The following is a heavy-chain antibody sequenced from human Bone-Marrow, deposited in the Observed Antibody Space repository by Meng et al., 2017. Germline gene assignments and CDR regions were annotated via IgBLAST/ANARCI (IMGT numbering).Heavy chain of an antibody. J-gene: IGHJ4*02. V-gene: IGHV3-11*01. D-gene: IGHD5-12*01. CDR2: ISSSGSTI. CDR1: GFTFSDYY. Sequence: GGSLRLSCAASGFTFSDYYMSWIRQAPGKGLEWVSYISSSGSTIYYADSVKGRFTISRDNAKNSLYLQMNSLRAEDTAVYYCAKDPKVATIEPNYFDYWGQGTPVTVSS. CDR3: AKDPKVATIEPNYFDY.